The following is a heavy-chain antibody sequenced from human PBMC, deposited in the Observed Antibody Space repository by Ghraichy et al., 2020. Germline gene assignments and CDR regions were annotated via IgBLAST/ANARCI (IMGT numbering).Heavy chain of an antibody. Sequence: ASVKVSCKASGYTFTSYGISWVRQAPGQGLEWMGWISGYNGNTNYAQKLQGRVTMTRDTSTNTAYMELRSLRSDDTAVYYCARDPGTIFGVVSITGSLNYFDYWGQGTLVTVSS. CDR1: GYTFTSYG. CDR3: ARDPGTIFGVVSITGSLNYFDY. D-gene: IGHD3-3*01. J-gene: IGHJ4*02. CDR2: ISGYNGNT. V-gene: IGHV1-18*01.